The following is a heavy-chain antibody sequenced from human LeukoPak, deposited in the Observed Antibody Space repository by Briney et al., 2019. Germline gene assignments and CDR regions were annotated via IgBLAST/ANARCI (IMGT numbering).Heavy chain of an antibody. Sequence: GGSLRLSCAASGFTFSDYDMSWVRQAPGKGLEWVPYISSSGSTIYYADSVKGRFTISRDNAKNSLYLQMNSLRAEDTAVYYCARAYGSGSYYKPTIDYWGQGTLVTVSS. V-gene: IGHV3-11*01. D-gene: IGHD3-10*01. CDR3: ARAYGSGSYYKPTIDY. J-gene: IGHJ4*02. CDR1: GFTFSDYD. CDR2: ISSSGSTI.